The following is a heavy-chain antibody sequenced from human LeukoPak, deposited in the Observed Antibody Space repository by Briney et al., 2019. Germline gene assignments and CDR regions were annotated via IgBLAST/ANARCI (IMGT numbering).Heavy chain of an antibody. V-gene: IGHV3-53*01. Sequence: PGGSLRLSCAAPGFTVSSNYLSWVRQALGKGLEWVSEIYSDGSTYYAASVKGRFSISRDNSKNTVYLQMSSLRGEDTAVYYCARDLREHGVFDIWGQGTMVTVSS. D-gene: IGHD1-26*01. J-gene: IGHJ3*02. CDR3: ARDLREHGVFDI. CDR2: IYSDGST. CDR1: GFTVSSNY.